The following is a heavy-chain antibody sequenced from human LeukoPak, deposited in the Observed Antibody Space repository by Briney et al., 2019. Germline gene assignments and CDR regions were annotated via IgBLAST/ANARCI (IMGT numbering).Heavy chain of an antibody. CDR1: GFTFDDYA. V-gene: IGHV3-9*01. Sequence: GRSLRLSCAASGFTFDDYAMHWVRQAPGKGLEWVSGISWNSGSIGYADSVKGRFTISRDNAKNSLYPQMNSLRAEDTALYYCAKDRGRISAAGFDYWGQGTLVTVSS. J-gene: IGHJ4*02. CDR2: ISWNSGSI. CDR3: AKDRGRISAAGFDY. D-gene: IGHD6-13*01.